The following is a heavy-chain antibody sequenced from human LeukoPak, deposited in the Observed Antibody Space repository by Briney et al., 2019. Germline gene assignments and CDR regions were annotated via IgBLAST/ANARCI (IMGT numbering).Heavy chain of an antibody. CDR3: ATTWIQLVVPPTAGNAFDI. CDR1: GYTLTELS. Sequence: ASVKVSCKVSGYTLTELSMHWVRQAPGKGLEWMGGFDPEDGETIYAQKFQGRVTMTEDTSTDTAYMELSSLRSEDTAVYYCATTWIQLVVPPTAGNAFDIWGQGTMVTVSS. J-gene: IGHJ3*02. D-gene: IGHD5-18*01. V-gene: IGHV1-24*01. CDR2: FDPEDGET.